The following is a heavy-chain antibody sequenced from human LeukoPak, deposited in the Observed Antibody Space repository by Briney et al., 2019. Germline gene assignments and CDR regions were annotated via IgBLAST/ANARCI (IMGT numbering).Heavy chain of an antibody. J-gene: IGHJ4*02. CDR3: ARAGDSSGWFWQY. Sequence: SETLSLTCTVSGGSISSYYWSWIRQSPGKGLEWIGQIHYTGGTSYNPSLKSRLTVSLDASKNQFSLKLSSVTAADTAVYYCARAGDSSGWFWQYWGQGTLVTVSS. D-gene: IGHD6-13*01. CDR1: GGSISSYY. V-gene: IGHV4-59*01. CDR2: IHYTGGT.